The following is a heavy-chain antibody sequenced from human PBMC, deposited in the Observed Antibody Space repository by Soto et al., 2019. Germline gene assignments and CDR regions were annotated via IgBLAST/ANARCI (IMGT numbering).Heavy chain of an antibody. D-gene: IGHD3-3*01. CDR3: AGNSYYDFWSGSRKNYYMGV. Sequence: SETLSLTCTVSGGSISSSSYYWGWIRQPPGKGLEWIGSIYYSGSTYYNPSLKSRVTISVDTSKNQFSLKLSSVTAADTAVYYCAGNSYYDFWSGSRKNYYMGVWGKGTTVTVSS. V-gene: IGHV4-39*01. CDR2: IYYSGST. J-gene: IGHJ6*03. CDR1: GGSISSSSYY.